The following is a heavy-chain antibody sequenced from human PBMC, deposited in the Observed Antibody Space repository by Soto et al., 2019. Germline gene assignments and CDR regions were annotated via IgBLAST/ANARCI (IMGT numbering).Heavy chain of an antibody. CDR2: MNPNSGNT. CDR3: ARDDDSGQFPVSGEKHYYYYMDV. D-gene: IGHD3-10*01. V-gene: IGHV1-8*01. CDR1: GYTFTSYD. Sequence: ASVKVSCKASGYTFTSYDINWVRQATGQGLEWMGWMNPNSGNTGYAQKFQGRVTMTRNTSTSTAYMELSSLRSEDTAVYYCARDDDSGQFPVSGEKHYYYYMDVWGKGTTVTVSS. J-gene: IGHJ6*03.